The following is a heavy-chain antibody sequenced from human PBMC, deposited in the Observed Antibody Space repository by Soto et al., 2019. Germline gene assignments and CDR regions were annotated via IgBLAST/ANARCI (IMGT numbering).Heavy chain of an antibody. V-gene: IGHV3-21*01. D-gene: IGHD3-10*01. CDR3: ARSPHGDYHYYGSGSYFSYFDY. CDR2: ISSSSSYI. CDR1: GFTFSSYS. Sequence: GGSLRLSCAASGFTFSSYSMNWVRQAPGKGLEWVSSISSSSSYIYYADSVKGRFTISRDNAKNSLYLQMNSLRAEDTAVYYCARSPHGDYHYYGSGSYFSYFDYWGQGTLVTVSS. J-gene: IGHJ4*02.